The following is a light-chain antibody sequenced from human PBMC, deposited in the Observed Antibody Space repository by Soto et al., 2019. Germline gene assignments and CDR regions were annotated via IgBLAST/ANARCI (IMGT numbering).Light chain of an antibody. V-gene: IGKV1-9*01. Sequence: DIQLTQSPSFLSASVGDRVTITCRASQGINNFLAWYQQRPGKAPNLLISGASTLQSGVPSRFSGSGHGTEFTLPISSLQPEDFATYYCQQLNSYLYTFGQGTKLEIK. CDR1: QGINNF. CDR2: GAS. J-gene: IGKJ2*01. CDR3: QQLNSYLYT.